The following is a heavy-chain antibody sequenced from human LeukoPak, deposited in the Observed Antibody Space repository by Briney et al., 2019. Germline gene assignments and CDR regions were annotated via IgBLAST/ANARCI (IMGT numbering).Heavy chain of an antibody. D-gene: IGHD3-22*01. CDR1: GFTFSSYA. CDR2: ISYDGSNK. CDR3: ARDPTHPYYYDSSGYYFDY. Sequence: SGGSLRLSCAASGFTFSSYAMHWVRQAPGKGLEWVAVISYDGSNKYYADSVKGRFTISRDNSKNTLYLQMNSLRAEDTAVYYCARDPTHPYYYDSSGYYFDYWGQGTLVTVSS. V-gene: IGHV3-30-3*01. J-gene: IGHJ4*02.